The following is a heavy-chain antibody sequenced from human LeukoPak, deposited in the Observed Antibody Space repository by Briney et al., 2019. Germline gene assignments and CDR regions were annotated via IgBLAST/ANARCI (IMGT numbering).Heavy chain of an antibody. CDR3: ARVSGDSSGQTPGKLDY. Sequence: AGGFLRLSCAASGFTFSSYSMNWVRQAPGKGLEWVSSISSSSSYIYYADSVKGRFTISRDNAKNSLYLQMNSLRAEDTAVYYCARVSGDSSGQTPGKLDYWGQGTLVTVSS. CDR1: GFTFSSYS. V-gene: IGHV3-21*01. J-gene: IGHJ4*02. D-gene: IGHD3-22*01. CDR2: ISSSSSYI.